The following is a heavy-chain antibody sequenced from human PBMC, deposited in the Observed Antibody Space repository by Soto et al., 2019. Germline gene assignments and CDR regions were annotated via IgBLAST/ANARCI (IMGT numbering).Heavy chain of an antibody. CDR2: INAGNGNT. Sequence: ASVKVSCKASGYTSTSYAMHWVRQAPGQRLEWMGWINAGNGNTKYSQKFQGRVTITRDTSASTAYMELSSLRSEDTAVYYCARQGYCSGGSCYPGFDYWGQGTLVTVSS. V-gene: IGHV1-3*01. CDR3: ARQGYCSGGSCYPGFDY. J-gene: IGHJ4*02. CDR1: GYTSTSYA. D-gene: IGHD2-15*01.